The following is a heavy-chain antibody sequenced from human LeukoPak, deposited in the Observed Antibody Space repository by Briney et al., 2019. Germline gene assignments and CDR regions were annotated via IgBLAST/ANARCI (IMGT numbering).Heavy chain of an antibody. CDR1: GGSISSYY. J-gene: IGHJ4*02. CDR3: ARIGATSPLYYFDY. V-gene: IGHV4-34*01. CDR2: INHSGST. Sequence: ETLSLTCTVSGGSISSYYWSWIRQPPGKGLEWIGEINHSGSTNYNPSLKSRVTISVDTSKNQFSLKLSSVTAADTAVYYCARIGATSPLYYFDYWGQGTLVTVSS. D-gene: IGHD1-26*01.